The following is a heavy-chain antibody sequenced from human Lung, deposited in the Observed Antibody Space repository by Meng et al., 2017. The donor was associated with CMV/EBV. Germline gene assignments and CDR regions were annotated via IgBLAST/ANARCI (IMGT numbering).Heavy chain of an antibody. Sequence: GESXKISCAASGFTFSSYWMSWVRQAPGKGLEWVANIKQDGSEKYYVDSVKGRFTISRDNAKYSLYLQMNSLRAEDTAVYYCARVDFWTDQYYFDYWGQGTXVTVSS. D-gene: IGHD3/OR15-3a*01. CDR1: GFTFSSYW. J-gene: IGHJ4*02. CDR3: ARVDFWTDQYYFDY. CDR2: IKQDGSEK. V-gene: IGHV3-7*01.